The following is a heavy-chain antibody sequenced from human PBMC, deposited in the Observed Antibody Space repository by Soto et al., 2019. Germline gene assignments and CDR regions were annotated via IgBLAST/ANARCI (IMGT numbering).Heavy chain of an antibody. J-gene: IGHJ4*02. D-gene: IGHD3-16*01. Sequence: SGPTLVNPTQTLTLTFTFSGFSLIATLVGVSWIRQPPGKALEWLALIYWHDDKRYSPSLKSRLTITKDTSKNQVVLTMTNMDPVDTATYYCAHRGGATVGLYYFDYWGQGALVTVSS. CDR2: IYWHDDK. CDR3: AHRGGATVGLYYFDY. CDR1: GFSLIATLVG. V-gene: IGHV2-5*01.